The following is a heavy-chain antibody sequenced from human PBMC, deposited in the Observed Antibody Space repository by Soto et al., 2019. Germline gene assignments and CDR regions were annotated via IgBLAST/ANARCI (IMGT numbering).Heavy chain of an antibody. CDR2: INPSGGST. Sequence: GASVKVSCKASGYTFTSYYMHWVRQAPGQGLEWMGIINPSGGSTSYAQKFQGRVTMTRDTSTSTVYMELSSLRSEDTAVYYCARDHRGHRWLRRGARFNWFDPWGQGTLVTVSS. D-gene: IGHD5-12*01. J-gene: IGHJ5*02. V-gene: IGHV1-46*03. CDR3: ARDHRGHRWLRRGARFNWFDP. CDR1: GYTFTSYY.